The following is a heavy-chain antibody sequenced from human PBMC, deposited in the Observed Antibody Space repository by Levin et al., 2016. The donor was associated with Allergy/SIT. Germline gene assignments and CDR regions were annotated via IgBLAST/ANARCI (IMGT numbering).Heavy chain of an antibody. Sequence: GGSLRLSCAASGFTFSSYGMSWVRQAPGKGLEWVSSISPTSSSIYYTDSVKGRFTISRDNAKNSLYLQMNSLRAEDTAVYYCARKVDSASYSDMDVWGQGTTVTVSS. CDR3: ARKVDSASYSDMDV. CDR2: ISPTSSSI. J-gene: IGHJ6*02. CDR1: GFTFSSYG. D-gene: IGHD1-26*01. V-gene: IGHV3-21*01.